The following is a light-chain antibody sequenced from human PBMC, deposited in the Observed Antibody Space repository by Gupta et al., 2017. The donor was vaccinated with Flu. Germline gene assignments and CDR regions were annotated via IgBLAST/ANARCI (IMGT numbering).Light chain of an antibody. CDR2: EIN. CDR1: NSDIGSYNY. Sequence: QSALTQPASVSGSPGQSTTISCTGTNSDIGSYNYVSWYQQHPGKAPILIIYEINYRSSGVSSRFSGSKSGNTASLTISGLRAEDEADYYCCSYTSSTTLVFGGGTKLTVL. J-gene: IGLJ2*01. CDR3: CSYTSSTTLV. V-gene: IGLV2-14*01.